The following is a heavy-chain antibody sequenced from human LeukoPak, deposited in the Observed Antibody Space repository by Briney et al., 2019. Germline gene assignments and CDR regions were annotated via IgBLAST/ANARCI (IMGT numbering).Heavy chain of an antibody. CDR1: GFTFSSYG. CDR2: ISYDGSNK. Sequence: PGGSLRLSCAASGFTFSSYGMHWVRQAPGKGLEWVAVISYDGSNKYYADSVKGRFTISRDNSKNTLYLQMNSLRAEDTAVYYCANGPWGYSYGPPGMDVWGQGTTVTVSS. CDR3: ANGPWGYSYGPPGMDV. D-gene: IGHD5-18*01. J-gene: IGHJ6*02. V-gene: IGHV3-30*18.